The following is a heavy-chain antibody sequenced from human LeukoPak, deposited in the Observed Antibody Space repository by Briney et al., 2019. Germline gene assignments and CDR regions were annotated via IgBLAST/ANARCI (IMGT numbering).Heavy chain of an antibody. Sequence: GGSLRLSCAVSGFTFSDYHMSWIRQAPGKGLEWVSYISSGGSSISHADSVKGRFTISRDNAENSLYLQMNSLRAEDTAVYYCARRPAAGRCFDYWGQGTLVTVPS. J-gene: IGHJ4*02. V-gene: IGHV3-11*04. CDR1: GFTFSDYH. CDR3: ARRPAAGRCFDY. CDR2: ISSGGSSI. D-gene: IGHD6-13*01.